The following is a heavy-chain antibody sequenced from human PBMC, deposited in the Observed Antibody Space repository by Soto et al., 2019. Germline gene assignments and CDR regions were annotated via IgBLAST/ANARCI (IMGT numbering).Heavy chain of an antibody. Sequence: SETLSLTCTVSGGSISSGDYYWSWIRQPPGKGLEWIGYIYYSGSTYYNPSLKSRVTISVDTSKNQFSLKLSSVTAADTAVYYCARTVVGATPYYYYYGMDVWGQGTTVTVSS. D-gene: IGHD1-26*01. CDR2: IYYSGST. V-gene: IGHV4-30-4*01. CDR1: GGSISSGDYY. J-gene: IGHJ6*02. CDR3: ARTVVGATPYYYYYGMDV.